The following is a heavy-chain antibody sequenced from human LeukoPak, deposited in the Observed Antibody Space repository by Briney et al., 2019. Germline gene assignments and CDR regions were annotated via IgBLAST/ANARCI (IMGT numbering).Heavy chain of an antibody. Sequence: PGGSLRLSRAASGFTFSSYSMNWVRQAPGKGLEWVSYISSSSSTIYYADSVKGRFTISRDNAKNSLYLQMNSLRAEDTAVYYCASSITIFGVVIDYFDYWGQGTLVTVSS. CDR2: ISSSSSTI. CDR3: ASSITIFGVVIDYFDY. J-gene: IGHJ4*02. CDR1: GFTFSSYS. V-gene: IGHV3-48*01. D-gene: IGHD3-3*01.